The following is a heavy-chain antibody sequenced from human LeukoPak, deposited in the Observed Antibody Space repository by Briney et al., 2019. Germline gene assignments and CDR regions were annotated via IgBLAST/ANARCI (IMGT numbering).Heavy chain of an antibody. CDR2: TYYRSKWYS. V-gene: IGHV6-1*01. D-gene: IGHD2-15*01. J-gene: IGHJ3*01. Sequence: SQTLSLTCAISGDSVSSITAAWTWIRQSPSRGLEWLGRTYYRSKWYSDYAISLKSRITIKPDTSKNQFSLQLNSVTPEDTAMYYCAGEGYDASDVWGQGTMVTVSS. CDR1: GDSVSSITAA. CDR3: AGEGYDASDV.